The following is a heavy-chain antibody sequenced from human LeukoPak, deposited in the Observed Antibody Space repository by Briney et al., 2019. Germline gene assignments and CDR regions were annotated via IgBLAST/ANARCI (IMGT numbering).Heavy chain of an antibody. J-gene: IGHJ4*02. V-gene: IGHV1-69*13. CDR3: ARDQGYCGGDCYSTFDY. Sequence: SVKVSCKASGGTFSSYAISWVRQAPGQGLEWMGGIIPIFGTANYAQKFQDRVTITADESTSTAYMELSSLRSEDTAVYYCARDQGYCGGDCYSTFDYWGQGTLVTVSS. CDR1: GGTFSSYA. CDR2: IIPIFGTA. D-gene: IGHD2-21*02.